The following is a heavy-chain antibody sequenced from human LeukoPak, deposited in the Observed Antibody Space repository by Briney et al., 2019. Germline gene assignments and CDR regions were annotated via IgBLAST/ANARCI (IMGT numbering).Heavy chain of an antibody. D-gene: IGHD4-17*01. J-gene: IGHJ4*02. Sequence: GGSLRLSCAASGFSVSTSYMSWVRQAPGKGLEWVALISDDGGKKYYADSVKGRFTISRDNSKNTLYLQMNSLRAEDTALYYCAKDLDHDYDDYGLDYWGQGTLVTVSS. V-gene: IGHV3-30*18. CDR3: AKDLDHDYDDYGLDY. CDR2: ISDDGGKK. CDR1: GFSVSTSY.